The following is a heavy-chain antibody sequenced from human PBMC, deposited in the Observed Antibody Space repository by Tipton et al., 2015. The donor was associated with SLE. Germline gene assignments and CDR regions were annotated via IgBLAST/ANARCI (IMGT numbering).Heavy chain of an antibody. CDR3: AGNDDYGDYLAFDI. D-gene: IGHD4-17*01. J-gene: IGHJ3*02. CDR1: GGSISSYY. V-gene: IGHV4-59*12. Sequence: TLSLTCTVSGGSISSYYWSWIRQPPGKGLEWIGYIYYSGSTNYNPSLKSRVTISVDTSKNQFSLKLSSVTAADTAVYYCAGNDDYGDYLAFDIWGQGTMVTVSS. CDR2: IYYSGST.